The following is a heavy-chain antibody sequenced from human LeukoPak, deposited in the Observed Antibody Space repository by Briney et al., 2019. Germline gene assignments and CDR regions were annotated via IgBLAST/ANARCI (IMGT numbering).Heavy chain of an antibody. J-gene: IGHJ3*02. CDR2: ISGSGGST. CDR1: GFTFSSYA. Sequence: GGSLRLSCAASGFTFSSYAMSWVRQAPGKGLEWVSLISGSGGSTCYADSVKGRFTISRDNSKNTLYLQMNSLRAEDTAVFYCAKDRDDYVWGSYLGAFDIWGQGTMVTVSS. D-gene: IGHD3-16*01. V-gene: IGHV3-23*01. CDR3: AKDRDDYVWGSYLGAFDI.